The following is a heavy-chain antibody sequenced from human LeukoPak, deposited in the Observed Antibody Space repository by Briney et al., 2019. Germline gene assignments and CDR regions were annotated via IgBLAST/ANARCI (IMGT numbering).Heavy chain of an antibody. CDR1: GYTFTSYY. J-gene: IGHJ4*02. Sequence: VASVKVSCKASGYTFTSYYMHWVRQAPGQGLEWMGIINPSGGSTSYAQKFQGRVTMTRDTSTSTVYMELSSLRSEDTAVYYCARASGYSSSWYLGALDYWGQGTLVTVSS. CDR2: INPSGGST. V-gene: IGHV1-46*01. D-gene: IGHD6-13*01. CDR3: ARASGYSSSWYLGALDY.